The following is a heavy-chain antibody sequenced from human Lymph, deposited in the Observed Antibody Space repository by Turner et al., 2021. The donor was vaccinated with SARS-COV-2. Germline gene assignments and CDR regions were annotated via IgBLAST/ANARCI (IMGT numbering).Heavy chain of an antibody. CDR3: ARDLGTYGMDV. V-gene: IGHV3-53*02. Sequence: EVQLVKTGGGLIQPGGSLTLSCAASGIIVSRNYMTWVRQTPGKGMGWVSVNYSGGIKYYEDYVKGRLTMSRDNSKNNLYLQMNSLRVEDTAVYYCARDLGTYGMDVWGQGTTVTVSS. J-gene: IGHJ6*02. CDR1: GIIVSRNY. CDR2: NYSGGIK. D-gene: IGHD6-13*01.